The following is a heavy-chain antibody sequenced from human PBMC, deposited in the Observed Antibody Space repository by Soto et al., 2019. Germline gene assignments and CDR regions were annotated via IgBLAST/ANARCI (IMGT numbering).Heavy chain of an antibody. J-gene: IGHJ4*02. D-gene: IGHD2-15*01. Sequence: PSETLSLTCTVSGGSISSSSYYWGWIRQPPGKGLEWIGNIYYDGSPYYNPTVRGRVTISLDASKNQFFLRLRSVTVADTAEYYCARRSGGRCYNYWGPGTVVTVSS. CDR1: GGSISSSSYY. V-gene: IGHV4-39*01. CDR3: ARRSGGRCYNY. CDR2: IYYDGSP.